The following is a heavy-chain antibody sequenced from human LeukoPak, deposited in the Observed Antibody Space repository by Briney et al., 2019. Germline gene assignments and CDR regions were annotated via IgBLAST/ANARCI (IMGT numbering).Heavy chain of an antibody. CDR3: ARVSTVTANFDC. CDR1: GFTFGRYA. J-gene: IGHJ4*02. CDR2: IDNSGATT. V-gene: IGHV3-23*01. D-gene: IGHD2-21*02. Sequence: GGSLRLSCAASGFTFGRYAMNWVRQAPGKGLEWVSAIDNSGATTYYADAVKGRFTISRDNSKNTLSLQMNSLRAGDTALYYCARVSTVTANFDCWGQGTLVTVSS.